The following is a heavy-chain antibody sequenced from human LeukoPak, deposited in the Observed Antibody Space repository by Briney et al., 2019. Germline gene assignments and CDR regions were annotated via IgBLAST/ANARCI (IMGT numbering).Heavy chain of an antibody. D-gene: IGHD6-13*01. CDR1: GFNYNTYA. CDR2: IRGSGDRT. CDR3: AKGRGQDLVPFDY. V-gene: IGHV3-23*01. J-gene: IGHJ4*02. Sequence: GGSLRLPRASSGFNYNTYAQMCATHAPGKALELVSAIRGSGDRTYDADSVKGRFTIARDNSKNTLCLQMNSLRAEDTAIYFCAKGRGQDLVPFDYWGQGTLFIVSS.